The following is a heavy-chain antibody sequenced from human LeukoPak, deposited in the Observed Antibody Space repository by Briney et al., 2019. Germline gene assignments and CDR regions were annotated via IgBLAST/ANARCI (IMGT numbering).Heavy chain of an antibody. CDR2: LSHTSGSE. D-gene: IGHD2/OR15-2a*01. CDR3: ARDHTSDHFFDS. CDR1: GFTFSYCD. J-gene: IGHJ4*02. Sequence: GGSLRLSCTASGFTFSYCDMNWVRQAPGKGLEWISYLSHTSGSEYADSVRGRFTVSRDNAQNSFYLQMDSLRVEDTAVYYCARDHTSDHFFDSWGQGTLVTVSS. V-gene: IGHV3-48*01.